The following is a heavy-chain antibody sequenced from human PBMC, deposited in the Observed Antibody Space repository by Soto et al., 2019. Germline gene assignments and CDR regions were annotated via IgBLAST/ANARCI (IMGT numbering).Heavy chain of an antibody. CDR3: ATFGRGITMVRGWFDP. Sequence: QVQLVQSGAEVKKPGASVKFSCKASGYTFTSYCIIWVRQAPGQGLEWMGWISAYNGNTNYAQKRPGRVTMTTDTSTSTAYMELRSLRSDDTAVYYCATFGRGITMVRGWFDPWGQGTLVTVSS. CDR1: GYTFTSYC. V-gene: IGHV1-18*01. CDR2: ISAYNGNT. J-gene: IGHJ5*02. D-gene: IGHD3-10*01.